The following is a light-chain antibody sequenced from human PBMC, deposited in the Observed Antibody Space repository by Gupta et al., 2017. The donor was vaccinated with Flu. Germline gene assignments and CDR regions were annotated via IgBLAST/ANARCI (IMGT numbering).Light chain of an antibody. CDR3: QQRSNWPWT. CDR2: DAS. CDR1: QSVSTY. V-gene: IGKV3-11*01. Sequence: PTTLSLSPGERATLSCRASQSVSTYLAWYQQKPGQAPRLLIYDASNRATGIPARFSGSGSGTDFTLTISSLEPEDFAVYYCQQRSNWPWTFGQGTKVEIK. J-gene: IGKJ1*01.